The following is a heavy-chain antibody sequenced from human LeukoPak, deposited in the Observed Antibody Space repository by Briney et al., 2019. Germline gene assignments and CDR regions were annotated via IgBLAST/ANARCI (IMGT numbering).Heavy chain of an antibody. J-gene: IGHJ4*02. CDR3: ARGGVSIAVTGTGGFDY. Sequence: GGSLRLSCAAPGFTFSSDSMNWVRQAPGKGLEWFSSISSSSNYIFYADSVKSRFTISRDNAKNSLYLQMNSLRVEDTAVYYCARGGVSIAVTGTGGFDYWGQGTLVTVSS. CDR2: ISSSSNYI. V-gene: IGHV3-21*01. D-gene: IGHD6-19*01. CDR1: GFTFSSDS.